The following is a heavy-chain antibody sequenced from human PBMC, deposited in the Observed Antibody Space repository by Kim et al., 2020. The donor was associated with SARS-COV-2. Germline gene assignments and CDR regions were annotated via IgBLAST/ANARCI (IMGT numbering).Heavy chain of an antibody. D-gene: IGHD3-3*01. CDR1: GGSISSGGYY. Sequence: SETLSLTCTVSGGSISSGGYYWSWIRQHPGKCLEWIGYNYYSGSTYYNPSLKSRVTISVDTSKNQFSLKLSSVTAADTAVYYCARAHRTIFGVVEYMDVWGQGTTVTVSS. J-gene: IGHJ6*02. CDR3: ARAHRTIFGVVEYMDV. CDR2: NYYSGST. V-gene: IGHV4-31*03.